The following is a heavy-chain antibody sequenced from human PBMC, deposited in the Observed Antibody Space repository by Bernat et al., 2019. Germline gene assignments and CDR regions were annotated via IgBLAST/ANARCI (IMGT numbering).Heavy chain of an antibody. CDR2: IYWDDDK. CDR3: AHRLGYKTNWDVGYFDY. D-gene: IGHD1-1*01. V-gene: IGHV2-5*02. CDR1: GFSISTSGVG. J-gene: IGHJ4*02. Sequence: QITLKESGPTLVKPTQTLTLTCTFSGFSISTSGVGVGWIRQPPGKALECLALIYWDDDKRYSPSLKSRLTITKDTSKNQVVLTMINMDPMDTGTYYCAHRLGYKTNWDVGYFDYWGQGALVTVSS.